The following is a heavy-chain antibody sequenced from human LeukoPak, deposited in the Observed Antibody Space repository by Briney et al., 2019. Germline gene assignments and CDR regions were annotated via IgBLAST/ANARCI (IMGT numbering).Heavy chain of an antibody. V-gene: IGHV3-53*01. CDR1: GFTVSNKY. D-gene: IGHD4-11*01. J-gene: IGHJ4*02. CDR2: IYSGGST. Sequence: PGGSLRLSCAASGFTVSNKYMSWVCQAPGKGLEWVSVIYSGGSTYYADSVKGRFTISRDNSKNTLYLQMNSLRAEDTAVYYCARQNDYIHDYWGQGTLVTVSS. CDR3: ARQNDYIHDY.